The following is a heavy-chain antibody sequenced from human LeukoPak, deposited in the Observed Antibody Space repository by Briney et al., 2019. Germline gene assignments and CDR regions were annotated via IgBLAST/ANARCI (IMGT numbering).Heavy chain of an antibody. J-gene: IGHJ4*02. CDR2: IYYSGST. D-gene: IGHD3-22*01. CDR3: ARSVYYDSSGYHEQLTIFDY. Sequence: SETLSLTCTVSGGSISSYYWSWIRQPPGKGLEWIGYIYYSGSTNYNPSLKSRVTISVDTSKNQFSLKLSSVTAADTAVYYCARSVYYDSSGYHEQLTIFDYWGQGTLVTVSS. CDR1: GGSISSYY. V-gene: IGHV4-59*01.